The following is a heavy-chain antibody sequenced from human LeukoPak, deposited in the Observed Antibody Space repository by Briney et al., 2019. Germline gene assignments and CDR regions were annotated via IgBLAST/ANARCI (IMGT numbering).Heavy chain of an antibody. CDR1: GGSISSSSYY. CDR2: IYYSGST. Sequence: PSETLSLTCTVSGGSISSSSYYWGWIRQPPGKGLEWIGNIYYSGSTYYNPSLKSRVTISVDTSKNQFSLKLRSVTAADTAVYYCARSPTKRVPEDYWGQGTLVTVSS. V-gene: IGHV4-39*01. J-gene: IGHJ4*02. CDR3: ARSPTKRVPEDY. D-gene: IGHD2-15*01.